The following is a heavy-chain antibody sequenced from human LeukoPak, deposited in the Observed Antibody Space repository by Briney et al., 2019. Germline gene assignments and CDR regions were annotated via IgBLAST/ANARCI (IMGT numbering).Heavy chain of an antibody. J-gene: IGHJ4*02. D-gene: IGHD6-19*01. CDR2: INHSGSI. V-gene: IGHV4-34*01. CDR3: KAGTLY. CDR1: GGSFSGYY. Sequence: PSETLSLTCAGHGGSFSGYYWSWIRQPPGKGLEWIGEINHSGSINYNPSLKSRVTISVDASQHQFSLKLSSVTAADTAVYYCKAGTLYWGQGTLGTVSS.